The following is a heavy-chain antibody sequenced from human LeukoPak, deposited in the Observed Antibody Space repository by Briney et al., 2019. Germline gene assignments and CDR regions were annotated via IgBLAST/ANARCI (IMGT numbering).Heavy chain of an antibody. V-gene: IGHV4-30-4*08. CDR3: ARERAVAGRLDY. J-gene: IGHJ4*02. D-gene: IGHD6-19*01. CDR1: GGSISSGDYY. CDR2: IYYSGST. Sequence: SETLSLTCTVSGGSISSGDYYWSWIRQPPGKGLEWIGYIYYSGSTYYNPSLKSRVTISVDTSKNQFSLKLSSVTAADTAVYYCARERAVAGRLDYWGLGTLVTVSS.